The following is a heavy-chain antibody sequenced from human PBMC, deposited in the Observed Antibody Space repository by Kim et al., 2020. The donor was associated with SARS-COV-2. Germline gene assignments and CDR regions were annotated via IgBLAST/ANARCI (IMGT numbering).Heavy chain of an antibody. CDR2: IYYSGST. D-gene: IGHD3-16*02. J-gene: IGHJ4*02. CDR1: GGSISSSSYY. Sequence: SETLSLTCTVSGGSISSSSYYWGWIRQPPGKGLEWIGSIYYSGSTYYNPSLKSRVTISVDTSKNQFSLKLSSVTAADTSVYYCAREGGYRYTYWGQGTLV. CDR3: AREGGYRYTY. V-gene: IGHV4-39*07.